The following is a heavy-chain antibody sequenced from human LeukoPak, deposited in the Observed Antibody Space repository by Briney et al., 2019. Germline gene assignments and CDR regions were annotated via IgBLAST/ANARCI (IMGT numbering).Heavy chain of an antibody. V-gene: IGHV3-66*01. J-gene: IGHJ4*02. CDR1: GFTISSNY. CDR2: IYSGGST. D-gene: IGHD3-9*01. Sequence: PGGSLRLSCAASGFTISSNYMSWVRQAPGKGLEWVSVIYSGGSTYYADSVKGRFTISRDNSKNTLYLQMNSLRAEDTAVYYCARMYYDILTGYYPYYFDYWDQGTLVTVSS. CDR3: ARMYYDILTGYYPYYFDY.